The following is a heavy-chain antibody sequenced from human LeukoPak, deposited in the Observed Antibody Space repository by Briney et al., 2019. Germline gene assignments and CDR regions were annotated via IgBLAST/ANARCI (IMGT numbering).Heavy chain of an antibody. CDR3: ARGITIFGVARPDYYYGMDV. CDR1: GFTFSSYS. J-gene: IGHJ6*02. Sequence: GGSLRLSCATSGFTFSSYSMNWVRQAPGKGLEWVSYISSSSSTIYYADSVKGRFTISRDNAKNSLYLQMNSLRAEDTAVYYCARGITIFGVARPDYYYGMDVWGQGTTVTVSS. CDR2: ISSSSSTI. V-gene: IGHV3-48*01. D-gene: IGHD3-3*01.